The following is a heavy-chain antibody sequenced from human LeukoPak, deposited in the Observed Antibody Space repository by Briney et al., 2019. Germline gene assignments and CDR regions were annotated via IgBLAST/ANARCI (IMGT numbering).Heavy chain of an antibody. CDR1: GFTFSSYS. J-gene: IGHJ4*02. V-gene: IGHV3-21*01. D-gene: IGHD2-21*02. CDR2: ISSRSSYI. Sequence: GGSLRLSCAASGFTFSSYSMNWVRQAPGKGLEWVSSISSRSSYIYYADSVKGRFTISRDNAKNSLYLQMNSLRAEDTAVYYCARGHIVVVTAIPYFDYWGQGTLVTVSS. CDR3: ARGHIVVVTAIPYFDY.